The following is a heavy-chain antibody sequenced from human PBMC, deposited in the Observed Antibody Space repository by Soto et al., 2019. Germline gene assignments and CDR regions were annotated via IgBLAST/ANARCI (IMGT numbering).Heavy chain of an antibody. Sequence: QVHLVQSGAEVKKPGASVKVSCKGSGYAFTTYGITWVRQAPGQGLEWMGWISAHNGNTNYAQKLQGRVTVTRDTSTTTAYMELRSLRSDDTAVYYCARGRYGDYWGQGALVTVSS. CDR3: ARGRYGDY. J-gene: IGHJ4*02. CDR2: ISAHNGNT. D-gene: IGHD1-1*01. CDR1: GYAFTTYG. V-gene: IGHV1-18*01.